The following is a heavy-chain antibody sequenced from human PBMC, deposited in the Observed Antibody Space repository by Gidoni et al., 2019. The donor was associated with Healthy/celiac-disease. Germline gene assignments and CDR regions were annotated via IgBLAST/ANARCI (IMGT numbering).Heavy chain of an antibody. Sequence: GGSFSGYYWSWIRQPPGKGLEWIGEINHSGSTNYNPSLKSRVTISVDTSKNQFSLKLSSVTAADTAVYYCARDIRGSSAPGYWGQGTLVTVSS. CDR1: GGSFSGYY. CDR3: ARDIRGSSAPGY. CDR2: INHSGST. D-gene: IGHD1-26*01. J-gene: IGHJ4*02. V-gene: IGHV4-34*01.